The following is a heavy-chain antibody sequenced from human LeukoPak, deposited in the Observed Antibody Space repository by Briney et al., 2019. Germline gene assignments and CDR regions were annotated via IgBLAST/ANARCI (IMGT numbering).Heavy chain of an antibody. CDR1: GYSISSGYY. CDR3: ARENIKQWLI. D-gene: IGHD6-19*01. V-gene: IGHV4-38-2*02. J-gene: IGHJ4*02. Sequence: SETLSLTCTVSGYSISSGYYWGWIRQPPGKGLEWIGSIYHSGSTHYNPSLKSRVTISVDTSKNQFSLKLSSVSAADTAVYYCARENIKQWLIWGQGILVTVSS. CDR2: IYHSGST.